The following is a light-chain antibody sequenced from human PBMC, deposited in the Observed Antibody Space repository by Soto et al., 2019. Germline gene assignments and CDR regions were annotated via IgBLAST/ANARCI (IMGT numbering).Light chain of an antibody. J-gene: IGLJ2*01. V-gene: IGLV1-40*01. Sequence: QSVLTQPPSVSGAPGQRVTISCTGSSSNIGAGYDVHWYQHLPGTAPKLLLFDNTNRPSGVPDRFSGSKSDTSASLSITGLQAEDEADYYCQSYDSSLTAVLFGGGTKVTVL. CDR1: SSNIGAGYD. CDR2: DNT. CDR3: QSYDSSLTAVL.